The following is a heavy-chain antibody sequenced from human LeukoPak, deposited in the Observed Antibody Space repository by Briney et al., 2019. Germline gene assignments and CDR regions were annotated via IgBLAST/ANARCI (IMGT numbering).Heavy chain of an antibody. J-gene: IGHJ3*02. CDR1: GGSISSSSYY. CDR3: ARARILLWFGELLVTDAFDI. CDR2: IYYSGST. V-gene: IGHV4-39*07. D-gene: IGHD3-10*01. Sequence: PSETLSLTCTVSGGSISSSSYYWGWIRQPPGKGLEWIGSIYYSGSTYYNPSLKSRVTISVDTSKNQFSLKLSSVTAADTAVYYCARARILLWFGELLVTDAFDIWGQGTMVTVSS.